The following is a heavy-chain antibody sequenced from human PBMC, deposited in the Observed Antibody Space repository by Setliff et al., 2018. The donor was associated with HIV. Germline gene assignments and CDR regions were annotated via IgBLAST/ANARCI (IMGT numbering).Heavy chain of an antibody. D-gene: IGHD3-10*01. CDR3: ARAIGIISLYYFDS. Sequence: SETLSLTCTVSGGSISSDYWSWIRQPPGKGVEWIGFIYDSGSTNYNPSLESRVTISVDTSKNQFSLKLSSVTAADTAVYYCARAIGIISLYYFDSWGQGTLVTVSS. CDR2: IYDSGST. CDR1: GGSISSDY. J-gene: IGHJ4*02. V-gene: IGHV4-59*01.